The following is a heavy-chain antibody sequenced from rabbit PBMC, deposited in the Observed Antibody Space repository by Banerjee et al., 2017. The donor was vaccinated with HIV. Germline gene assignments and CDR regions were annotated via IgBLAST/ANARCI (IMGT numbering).Heavy chain of an antibody. CDR1: GFSFSSGYD. D-gene: IGHD1-1*01. CDR3: ARDLYLNRDDYSL. J-gene: IGHJ4*01. Sequence: QEQLKETGGGLVNPDESLTLTCKASGFSFSSGYDMCWVRQAPGKGLEWIAYINTGSGSTWYASWAKGRFTISKTSSTTVTLQMTSLTAADTATYFCARDLYLNRDDYSLWGPGTLVTVS. V-gene: IGHV1S45*01. CDR2: INTGSGST.